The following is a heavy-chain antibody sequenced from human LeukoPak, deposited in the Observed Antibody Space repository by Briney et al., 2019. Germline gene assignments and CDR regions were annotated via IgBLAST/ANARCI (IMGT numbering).Heavy chain of an antibody. CDR1: GFTFSSYS. J-gene: IGHJ4*02. Sequence: GGSLRLSCAVSGFTFSSYSMNWVRQAPGKGLEWVSSISSSSSYIYYADSVKGRFTISRDNAKNSLYLQMNSLRAEDTAVYYCAGYYYGSGTQGGYWGQGTLVTVSS. CDR2: ISSSSSYI. D-gene: IGHD3-10*01. CDR3: AGYYYGSGTQGGY. V-gene: IGHV3-21*01.